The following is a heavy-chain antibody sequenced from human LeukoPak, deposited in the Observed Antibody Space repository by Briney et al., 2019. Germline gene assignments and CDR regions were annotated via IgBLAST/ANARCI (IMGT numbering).Heavy chain of an antibody. Sequence: TPSETLSLTCTFSGGSISCYYRGWLRPPPGKGLEWIGYIYYTGSTNYNPSLKSRVTISADTSKNQFSLKLSSVTAADTAVYYCARQYSGNYFYFDYWGQGTLVTVSS. CDR3: ARQYSGNYFYFDY. CDR1: GGSISCYY. CDR2: IYYTGST. D-gene: IGHD3-22*01. V-gene: IGHV4-59*08. J-gene: IGHJ4*02.